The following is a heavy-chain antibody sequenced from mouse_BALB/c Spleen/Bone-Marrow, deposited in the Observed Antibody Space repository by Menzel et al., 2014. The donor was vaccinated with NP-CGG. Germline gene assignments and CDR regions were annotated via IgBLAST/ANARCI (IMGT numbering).Heavy chain of an antibody. J-gene: IGHJ3*01. V-gene: IGHV2-9*02. CDR3: ARDGATATLAY. Sequence: VQLQQSGPGLVAPSQCLSITCTVSGFSLTGYGVHWVRQPPGKGLEWLGVIWAGGSTNYNSALMSRLSISKDNSKSQVFLKMNSLQTDDTAMYYCARDGATATLAYWGQGTLVTVSA. CDR1: GFSLTGYG. CDR2: IWAGGST. D-gene: IGHD1-2*01.